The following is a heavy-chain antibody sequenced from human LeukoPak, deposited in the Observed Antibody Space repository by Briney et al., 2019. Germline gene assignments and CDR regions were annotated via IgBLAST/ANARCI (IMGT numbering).Heavy chain of an antibody. CDR3: ARVGAVAAVTWYFDI. Sequence: GGSLRLSCAASGFIFDNFAMNWVRQTPGKGLEWVAIIVASGVGAYSTYYPDSVKGRFTVSRDNAKNSLYLQMNRLTTDDTAIYYCARVGAVAAVTWYFDIWGRGTLVTVSS. V-gene: IGHV3-23*01. CDR1: GFIFDNFA. CDR2: IVASGVGAYST. J-gene: IGHJ2*01. D-gene: IGHD6-19*01.